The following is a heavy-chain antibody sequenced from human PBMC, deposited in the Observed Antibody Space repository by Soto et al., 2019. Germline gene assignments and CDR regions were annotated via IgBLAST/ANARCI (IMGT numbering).Heavy chain of an antibody. V-gene: IGHV3-23*01. CDR1: GFTFDTYA. J-gene: IGHJ6*02. Sequence: PGGSLRLSCAASGFTFDTYAMSWVRQTPGKGLEWVSTVSASGTSTYYTDSVKGRFTISRDNSKNTWDLQMNSLRAEDTAVYYCAKTMGDCSGGRSYGAYAMDVWGQWTTVTVSS. CDR2: VSASGTST. CDR3: AKTMGDCSGGRSYGAYAMDV. D-gene: IGHD2-15*01.